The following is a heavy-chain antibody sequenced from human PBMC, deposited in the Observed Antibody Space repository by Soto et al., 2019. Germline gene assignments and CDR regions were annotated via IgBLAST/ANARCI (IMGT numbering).Heavy chain of an antibody. CDR2: ITSKRYGGTT. Sequence: PGGSLRLSCTASGFTFGDYAMIWFRQAPGKGLEWVGFITSKRYGGTTGYAASVKGRFTISRGDSKSIAYLQMNSLKIDDTAVYHCSRVPRKNRGAPLDYRGQRSLVTGSS. CDR3: SRVPRKNRGAPLDY. D-gene: IGHD3-10*01. J-gene: IGHJ4*02. V-gene: IGHV3-49*03. CDR1: GFTFGDYA.